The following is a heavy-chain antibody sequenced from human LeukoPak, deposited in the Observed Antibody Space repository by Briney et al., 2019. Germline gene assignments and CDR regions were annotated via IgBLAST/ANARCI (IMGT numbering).Heavy chain of an antibody. Sequence: ASVTVSFTASGYTFTSYGITWARQAPGQGLEWMGWISAYNGNTKYAQKLQGRVTMTTDTSTSTAYMELRSLRSDDTAVYYCAREGYFGSGIDYYYGMDVWGQGTKVTVSS. CDR1: GYTFTSYG. D-gene: IGHD3-10*01. CDR3: AREGYFGSGIDYYYGMDV. CDR2: ISAYNGNT. J-gene: IGHJ6*02. V-gene: IGHV1-18*01.